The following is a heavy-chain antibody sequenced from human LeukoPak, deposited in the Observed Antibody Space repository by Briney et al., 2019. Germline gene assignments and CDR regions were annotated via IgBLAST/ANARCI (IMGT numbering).Heavy chain of an antibody. CDR1: GGSFSGYY. J-gene: IGHJ4*02. Sequence: PSETLSLTCAVYGGSFSGYYWSWIRQPPGKGLEWIGEINHSGSANYNPSLKSRVTISMDTSKNQFSLKLSSVTAADTAVYYCARGRVGAGYYWGQGTLVTVSS. D-gene: IGHD1-26*01. V-gene: IGHV4-34*01. CDR3: ARGRVGAGYY. CDR2: INHSGSA.